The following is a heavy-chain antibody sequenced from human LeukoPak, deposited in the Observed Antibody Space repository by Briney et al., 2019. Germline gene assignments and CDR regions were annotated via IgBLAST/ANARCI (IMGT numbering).Heavy chain of an antibody. CDR2: ISYKGDTT. CDR1: GFILSSFA. D-gene: IGHD3-10*01. Sequence: GGSLTLSCVPSGFILSSFAKRWARPAPGGGLEWVASISYKGDTTYYLESVRGRFSITRDNSKNTLYLQMNSLRAEDTAIYSGARDIRGSGNYGWFDPWGQGTLVTVSS. CDR3: ARDIRGSGNYGWFDP. V-gene: IGHV3-23*01. J-gene: IGHJ5*02.